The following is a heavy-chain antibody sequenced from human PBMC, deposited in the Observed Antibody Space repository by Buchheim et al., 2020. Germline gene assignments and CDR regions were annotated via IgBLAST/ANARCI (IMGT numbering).Heavy chain of an antibody. Sequence: EVQLVESGGGLVQPGGSLRLSCAASGFTFSSYDMHWVRQATGKGLEWVSAIGTAGDTYYPGSVKGRFTISRENAKNSLYLQMNSLRAGDTAVYYCARGLGSVEKPSLPSVYGMDVWGQGTT. D-gene: IGHD1/OR15-1a*01. CDR2: IGTAGDT. V-gene: IGHV3-13*04. CDR3: ARGLGSVEKPSLPSVYGMDV. J-gene: IGHJ6*02. CDR1: GFTFSSYD.